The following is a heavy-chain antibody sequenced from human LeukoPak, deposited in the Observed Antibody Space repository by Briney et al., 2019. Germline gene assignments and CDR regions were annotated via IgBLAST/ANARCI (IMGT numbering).Heavy chain of an antibody. Sequence: GGSLRLSCAASGFTFNSYGMHWVRQAPGKGLEWVAVISYDGSNKYYADSVKGRFTISRDNSKNTLYLQMNSLRAEDTAVYYCARDFKGPYYYDSSGTLDYWGQGTLVTVSS. D-gene: IGHD3-22*01. CDR1: GFTFNSYG. V-gene: IGHV3-30*03. J-gene: IGHJ4*02. CDR2: ISYDGSNK. CDR3: ARDFKGPYYYDSSGTLDY.